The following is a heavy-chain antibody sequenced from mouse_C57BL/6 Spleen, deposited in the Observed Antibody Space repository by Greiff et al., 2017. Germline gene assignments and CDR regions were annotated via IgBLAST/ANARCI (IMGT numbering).Heavy chain of an antibody. J-gene: IGHJ2*01. Sequence: QVQLQQSGAELVMPGASVKLSCKASGYTFTSYWMHWVKQRPGQGLEWIGEIDPSDSYTNYNQKFKGKSTLTVDKSSSTAYMQLSSLTSEDSAVYYCARDLRGDYWGQGTTLTVSS. CDR2: IDPSDSYT. D-gene: IGHD1-1*01. CDR1: GYTFTSYW. V-gene: IGHV1-69*01. CDR3: ARDLRGDY.